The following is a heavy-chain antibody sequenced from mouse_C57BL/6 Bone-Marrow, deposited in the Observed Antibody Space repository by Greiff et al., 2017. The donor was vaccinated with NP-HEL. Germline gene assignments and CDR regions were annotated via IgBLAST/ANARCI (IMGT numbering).Heavy chain of an antibody. CDR2: SYPGDGDT. Sequence: QVQLQQSGPELVKPGASVKISCKASGYAFSSSWMNWVKQRPGKGLEWIGRSYPGDGDTNYNGKFKGKATLTADKTSSTAYMQISSLTSEDSAVSFCATTYGTYRAWFAYWGQGTLVTVSA. D-gene: IGHD2-1*01. CDR3: ATTYGTYRAWFAY. J-gene: IGHJ3*01. CDR1: GYAFSSSW. V-gene: IGHV1-82*01.